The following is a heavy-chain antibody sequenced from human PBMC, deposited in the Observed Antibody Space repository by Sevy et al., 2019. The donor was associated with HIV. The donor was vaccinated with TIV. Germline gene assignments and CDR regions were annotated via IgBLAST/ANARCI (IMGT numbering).Heavy chain of an antibody. Sequence: ASVKVSCKVSGYSLTKLAIHWVRQAPGKGPEWLGTFDPEDGDPEDGETIYAQKFQDRVIMTEDKSTDTAFMELSSLTSEDTAVYYCATTRDYYDSSGYPFDDWGQGTLVTVSS. J-gene: IGHJ4*02. V-gene: IGHV1-24*01. CDR2: FDPEDGDPEDGET. CDR3: ATTRDYYDSSGYPFDD. CDR1: GYSLTKLA. D-gene: IGHD3-22*01.